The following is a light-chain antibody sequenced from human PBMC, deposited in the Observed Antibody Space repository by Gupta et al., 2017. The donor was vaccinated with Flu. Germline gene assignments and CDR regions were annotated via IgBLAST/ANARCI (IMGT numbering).Light chain of an antibody. J-gene: IGKJ2*02. CDR2: AVS. CDR3: MKGKPPWT. V-gene: IGKV2-30*01. Sequence: PVPLAPPASISFRSSQSLVSRYANTYFNWFQQRPGHSPRRLISAVSNRDYGVTVRFSGSGSGTDFTLKSSRGEAEDVGVYYCMKGKPPWTFGQGTKMEIK. CDR1: QSLVSRYANTY.